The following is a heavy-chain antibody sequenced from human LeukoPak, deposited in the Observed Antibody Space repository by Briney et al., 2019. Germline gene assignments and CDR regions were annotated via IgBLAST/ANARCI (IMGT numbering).Heavy chain of an antibody. J-gene: IGHJ4*02. D-gene: IGHD3-9*01. Sequence: GVSLRLSCAASGFTFSSYSMNWVRQAPGKGREWGSSISSSSSYIYYADSVKGRFTISRDNAKNSLYLQMNSLRAEDTAVYYCARGPDILTGAEFNYWGQGTLVTVSS. CDR1: GFTFSSYS. V-gene: IGHV3-21*01. CDR3: ARGPDILTGAEFNY. CDR2: ISSSSSYI.